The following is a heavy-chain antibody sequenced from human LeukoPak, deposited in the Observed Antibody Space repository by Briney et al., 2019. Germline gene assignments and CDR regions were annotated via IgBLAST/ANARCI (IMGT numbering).Heavy chain of an antibody. V-gene: IGHV3-66*01. CDR2: IYNGGST. Sequence: GGSLRLSCAASGFTVSSNYMSWVRQARGKGLEWVSVIYNGGSTKYADSVKGRFTISRDNSENTLYLQMNSLRDEDTAVYFCARASQWLAFDYWGQGTLVTVSS. CDR3: ARASQWLAFDY. D-gene: IGHD6-19*01. CDR1: GFTVSSNY. J-gene: IGHJ4*02.